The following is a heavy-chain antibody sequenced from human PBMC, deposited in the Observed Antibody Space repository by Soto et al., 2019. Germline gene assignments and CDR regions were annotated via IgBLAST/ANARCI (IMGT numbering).Heavy chain of an antibody. CDR3: ARGKGGYYPYFDN. Sequence: SETLSLTCTVSGDFISSYYWSWIRQPPGEGLEWIGYVYYSGSTNYNPSLKSRVTISVDTSKKQFSLKLRSVTAADTAVYFCARGKGGYYPYFDNWGQGTLVTVSS. D-gene: IGHD3-22*01. V-gene: IGHV4-59*01. J-gene: IGHJ4*02. CDR2: VYYSGST. CDR1: GDFISSYY.